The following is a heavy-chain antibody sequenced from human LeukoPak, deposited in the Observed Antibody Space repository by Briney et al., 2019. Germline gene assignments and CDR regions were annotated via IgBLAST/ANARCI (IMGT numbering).Heavy chain of an antibody. J-gene: IGHJ3*01. CDR3: VREGLGYCSAISCLAAFDA. Sequence: SGGSLRLSCTASGFTFSRYLMHWVRQAPGKGLVWVSGIKSDGSSTTYADPVKGRFTISRDNAKNTLYLQVKSLRAEDTAVYYCVREGLGYCSAISCLAAFDAWGQGTKITVSS. V-gene: IGHV3-74*01. CDR2: IKSDGSST. D-gene: IGHD2-8*02. CDR1: GFTFSRYL.